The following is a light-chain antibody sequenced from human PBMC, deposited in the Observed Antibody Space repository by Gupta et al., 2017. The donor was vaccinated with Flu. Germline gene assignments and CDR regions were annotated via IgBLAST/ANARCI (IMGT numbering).Light chain of an antibody. Sequence: DIQMTQSPSSLSASVGDRVTITCRASQSISSYLNWYQQKPVKAPKLLIYAASSLLSGVPSRFTGSGSGTDFTLTISRLQPEDFATYYCQQCDSTPTTFAPGTKVEIK. V-gene: IGKV1-39*01. J-gene: IGKJ1*01. CDR2: AAS. CDR1: QSISSY. CDR3: QQCDSTPTT.